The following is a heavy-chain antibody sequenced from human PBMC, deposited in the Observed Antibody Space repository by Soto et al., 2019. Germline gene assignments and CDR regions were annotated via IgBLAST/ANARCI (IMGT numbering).Heavy chain of an antibody. J-gene: IGHJ4*02. CDR1: GGSISSPSYY. Sequence: SETLSLTCSVSGGSISSPSYYWGWIRQPPGKGLEWIGSIYYSGNTYYNPSLKSRVTIFVDTSRNQFSLKVNSVTAADTAVYFCARLPGITTSRRDYWGQGTLVTVSS. CDR2: IYYSGNT. CDR3: ARLPGITTSRRDY. D-gene: IGHD1-1*01. V-gene: IGHV4-39*01.